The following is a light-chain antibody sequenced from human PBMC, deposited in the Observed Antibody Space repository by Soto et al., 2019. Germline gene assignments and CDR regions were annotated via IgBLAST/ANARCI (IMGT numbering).Light chain of an antibody. V-gene: IGKV2-28*01. Sequence: DIVMTQSPLSLTVTPREPASISCRSSQALLRSNGYNYFNWYLQRPGQSPHLLIYGGSNVAPGVPDRFSGSGSGTDFTLKISRVEADDVGVYYCMQTVQTPITFGQGTRLEIK. CDR1: QALLRSNGYNY. CDR2: GGS. J-gene: IGKJ5*01. CDR3: MQTVQTPIT.